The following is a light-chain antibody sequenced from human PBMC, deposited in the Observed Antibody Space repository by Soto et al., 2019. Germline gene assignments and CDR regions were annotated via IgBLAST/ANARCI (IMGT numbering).Light chain of an antibody. J-gene: IGKJ2*01. CDR1: QSVSSC. CDR3: QQCSNWPPGYL. V-gene: IGKV3-11*01. Sequence: EIVLTQSAATLSLSPGQRATLSCRASQSVSSCLAWYQQKPGQAPRLLIYDASNRANGIPARFNGSGSETDFTLTISSLERGDFGVYDCQQCSNWPPGYLFGEGTKLEI. CDR2: DAS.